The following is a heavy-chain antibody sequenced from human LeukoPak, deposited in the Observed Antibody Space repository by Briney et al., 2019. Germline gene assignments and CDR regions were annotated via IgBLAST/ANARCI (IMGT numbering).Heavy chain of an antibody. J-gene: IGHJ6*02. CDR2: INPGGGST. CDR1: GYIFTNYY. Sequence: ASVKVSCKAAGYIFTNYYLHWVRQAPGRGLEWMGIINPGGGSTSYAQKFQGRVTMTRDTSTSTVYMELSSLRSEDTAVYYCTRADFGGNSDYYYYGMDVWGQGTTVTVSS. D-gene: IGHD4-23*01. CDR3: TRADFGGNSDYYYYGMDV. V-gene: IGHV1-46*01.